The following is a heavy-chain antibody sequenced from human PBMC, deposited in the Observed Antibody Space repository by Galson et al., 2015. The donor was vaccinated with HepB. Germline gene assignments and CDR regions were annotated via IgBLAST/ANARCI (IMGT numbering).Heavy chain of an antibody. CDR1: GFAFDSHA. CDR3: AKGYGVFDS. Sequence: SLRLSCAASGFAFDSHAMSWVRQAPGRGLEWISGITGNGDSPFYADSVKGRFTVSKDNSNNMLYLQMNSLRAEDAGLYFCAKGYGVFDSWGQGILVTVSS. J-gene: IGHJ5*01. D-gene: IGHD5-18*01. V-gene: IGHV3-23*01. CDR2: ITGNGDSP.